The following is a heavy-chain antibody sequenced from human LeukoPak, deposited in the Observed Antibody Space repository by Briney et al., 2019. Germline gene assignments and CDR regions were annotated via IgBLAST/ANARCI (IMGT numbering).Heavy chain of an antibody. CDR1: GYTFTSYG. Sequence: ASVKVSCKASGYTFTSYGISWVRQAPGQGLEWMGWISAYNDNTNYAQKLQGRVTMTTDTSTSTAYMELRSLRSDDTAVYYCAREASTTLGYPDYFDYWGQGTLVTVSS. V-gene: IGHV1-18*04. CDR2: ISAYNDNT. J-gene: IGHJ4*02. CDR3: AREASTTLGYPDYFDY. D-gene: IGHD4-11*01.